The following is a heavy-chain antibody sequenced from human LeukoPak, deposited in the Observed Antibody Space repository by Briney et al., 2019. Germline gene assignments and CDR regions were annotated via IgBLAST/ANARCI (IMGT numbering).Heavy chain of an antibody. J-gene: IGHJ6*02. Sequence: GGSLRLSCAASGFTFSSYAMHWVRQAPGKGLEWVAVIWSDGSNKYCEDSVKGRFTISRDNSKNTLYVQMNSLRAEDTAVYYCAREVGVPAALTYYYYGMDVWGQGTTVTVSS. CDR3: AREVGVPAALTYYYYGMDV. CDR1: GFTFSSYA. CDR2: IWSDGSNK. V-gene: IGHV3-33*01. D-gene: IGHD2-2*01.